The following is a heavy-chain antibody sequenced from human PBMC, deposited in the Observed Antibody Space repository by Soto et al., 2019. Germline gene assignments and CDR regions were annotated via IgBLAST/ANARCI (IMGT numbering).Heavy chain of an antibody. CDR2: ISGSGDST. J-gene: IGHJ4*02. D-gene: IGHD3-3*01. CDR1: GFTFSSYA. V-gene: IGHV3-23*01. Sequence: GSLRLSCAASGFTFSSYAMTWVRQATGKGMESVSSISGSGDSTYYADSVKGRFTISRDNSKKTLYLQMNSLRAEDLAVYYCARDGRRFLEWLLYSDYWGLGTLVTVSS. CDR3: ARDGRRFLEWLLYSDY.